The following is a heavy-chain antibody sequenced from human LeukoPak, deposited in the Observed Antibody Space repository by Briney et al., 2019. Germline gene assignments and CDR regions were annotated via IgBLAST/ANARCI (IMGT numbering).Heavy chain of an antibody. D-gene: IGHD5-24*01. CDR2: INHSGST. CDR3: ARGRWTSEIDGYNLYYFDY. J-gene: IGHJ4*02. Sequence: SETLFLTCAVYGGSFSGYYWSWIRQPPGKGLEWIGEINHSGSTNYNPSLKSRVTISVDTSKNQFSLKLSSVTAADTAVYYCARGRWTSEIDGYNLYYFDYWGQGTLVTVSS. V-gene: IGHV4-34*01. CDR1: GGSFSGYY.